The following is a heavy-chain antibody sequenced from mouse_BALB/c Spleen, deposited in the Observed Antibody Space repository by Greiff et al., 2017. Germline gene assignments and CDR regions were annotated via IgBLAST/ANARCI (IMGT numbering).Heavy chain of an antibody. Sequence: EVQRVESGGGLVQPGGSLKLSCAASGFTFSSYTMSWVRQTPEKRLEWVAYISNGGGSTYYPDTVKGRFTISRDNAKNTLYLQMSSLKSEDTAMYYCARHDGNSAWFAYWGQGTLVTVSA. CDR2: ISNGGGST. V-gene: IGHV5-12-2*01. J-gene: IGHJ3*01. CDR3: ARHDGNSAWFAY. D-gene: IGHD2-1*01. CDR1: GFTFSSYT.